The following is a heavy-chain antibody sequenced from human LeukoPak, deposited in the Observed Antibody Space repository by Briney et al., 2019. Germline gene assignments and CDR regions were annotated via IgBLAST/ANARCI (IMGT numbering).Heavy chain of an antibody. D-gene: IGHD3-10*01. Sequence: GGSLRLSCAASGFTFSSYWMHWVHQAPGKGLVWVSRINSDGSTTSYADSVKGRFTISRDNAKNTLYLQMNSLRAEDTAVYYCASGGSGSYYMNYWGRGTLVTVSS. V-gene: IGHV3-74*01. CDR3: ASGGSGSYYMNY. CDR2: INSDGSTT. J-gene: IGHJ4*02. CDR1: GFTFSSYW.